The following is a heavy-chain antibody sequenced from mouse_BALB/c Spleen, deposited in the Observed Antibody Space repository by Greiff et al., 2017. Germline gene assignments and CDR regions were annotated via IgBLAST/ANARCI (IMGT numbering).Heavy chain of an antibody. CDR1: GYSFTDYN. V-gene: IGHV1S135*01. CDR3: ARKLYYDYDGFAY. CDR2: IDPYNGGT. Sequence: VHVKQSGPELVKPGASVKVSCKASGYSFTDYNMYWVKQSHGKSLEWIGYIDPYNGGTSYNQKFKGKATLTVDKSSSTAFMHLNSLTSEDSAVYYCARKLYYDYDGFAYWGQGTLVTVSA. J-gene: IGHJ3*01. D-gene: IGHD2-4*01.